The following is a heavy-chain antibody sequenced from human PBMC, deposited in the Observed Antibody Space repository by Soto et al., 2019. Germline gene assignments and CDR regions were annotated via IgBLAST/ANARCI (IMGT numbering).Heavy chain of an antibody. Sequence: ASVKVSCKASGYTFTNYPITWVRQAPGQGLEWMGWINTYNQNTIYAQKFQGRVTMTTDTSTSTSYLEVGSLRSDDTAGYYCGRESSGSGWSLDFWGQGSLVTVSS. V-gene: IGHV1-18*04. J-gene: IGHJ4*02. CDR3: GRESSGSGWSLDF. CDR2: INTYNQNT. D-gene: IGHD6-19*01. CDR1: GYTFTNYP.